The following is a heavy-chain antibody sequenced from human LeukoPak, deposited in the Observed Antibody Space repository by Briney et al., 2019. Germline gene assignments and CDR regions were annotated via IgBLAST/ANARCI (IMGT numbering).Heavy chain of an antibody. Sequence: GGSLRLSCAASGFTFDDYAMHWVRQAPGKGLEWVSLISGDGGSTYCADSVKGRFTISRDNSKNSLYLQMNSLRAEDTALYYCAKNGYNFHRIQYNWFDPWGQGTLVTVSS. D-gene: IGHD5-24*01. CDR3: AKNGYNFHRIQYNWFDP. J-gene: IGHJ5*02. CDR2: ISGDGGST. CDR1: GFTFDDYA. V-gene: IGHV3-43*02.